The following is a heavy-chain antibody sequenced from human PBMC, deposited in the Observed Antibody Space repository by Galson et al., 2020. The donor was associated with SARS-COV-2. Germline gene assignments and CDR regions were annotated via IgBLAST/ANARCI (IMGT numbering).Heavy chain of an antibody. CDR3: ARTLLRFLEWYWFDP. V-gene: IGHV4-38-2*01. CDR1: GYSISSGYY. D-gene: IGHD3-3*01. J-gene: IGHJ5*02. Sequence: SETLSLTCAVSGYSISSGYYWGWIRQPPGKGLEWIGSIYHSGSTYYNPSLKSRVTISVDTSKNQFSLKLSSVTAADTAVYYCARTLLRFLEWYWFDPWGQGTLVTVSS. CDR2: IYHSGST.